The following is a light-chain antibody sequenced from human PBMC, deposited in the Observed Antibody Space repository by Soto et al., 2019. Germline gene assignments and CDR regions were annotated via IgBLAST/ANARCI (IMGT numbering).Light chain of an antibody. CDR3: CSYAGSYSFV. Sequence: QSALTQPRSVSGSPGQSVTLSCTGTSSDVGAYNYVSWYQQHPGQVPKLIIYDVSKWPSGVPDRFSGSKSGYTASLTISGLQAEDEADYYCCSYAGSYSFVFGSGTKVTVL. CDR2: DVS. V-gene: IGLV2-11*01. CDR1: SSDVGAYNY. J-gene: IGLJ1*01.